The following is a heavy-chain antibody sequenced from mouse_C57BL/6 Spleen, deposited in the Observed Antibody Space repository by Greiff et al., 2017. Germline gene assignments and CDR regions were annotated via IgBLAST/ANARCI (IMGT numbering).Heavy chain of an antibody. D-gene: IGHD2-4*01. CDR2: IYPGSGST. CDR1: GYTFTSYW. CDR3: ARYDYDGATDARDY. Sequence: QVQLQQPGAELVKPGASVKMSCKASGYTFTSYWITWVKQRPGQGLEWIGDIYPGSGSTNYNEKFKSKATLTVDTSSSTAYMQLSSLTSEDSAVYYCARYDYDGATDARDYWGQGTSVTVSS. V-gene: IGHV1-55*01. J-gene: IGHJ4*01.